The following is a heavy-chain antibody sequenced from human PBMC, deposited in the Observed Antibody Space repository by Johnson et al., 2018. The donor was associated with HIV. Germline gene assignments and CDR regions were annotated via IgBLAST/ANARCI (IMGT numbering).Heavy chain of an antibody. V-gene: IGHV3-66*01. D-gene: IGHD6-19*01. Sequence: VQLVESGGGLVQPGGSLRLSCAASGFTVTTKYMSWVRQAPGKGLEWVSVIYSGDNTLYADSVKGRFIVSRDNSKNTLYVQMNSLRAEDTAVYYCAGGVAVAFDIWGPGTMVTVSS. CDR3: AGGVAVAFDI. CDR1: GFTVTTKY. J-gene: IGHJ3*02. CDR2: IYSGDNT.